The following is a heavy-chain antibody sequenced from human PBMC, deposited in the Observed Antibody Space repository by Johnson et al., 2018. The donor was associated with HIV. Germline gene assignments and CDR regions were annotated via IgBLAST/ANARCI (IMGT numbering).Heavy chain of an antibody. CDR2: FYSDGST. J-gene: IGHJ3*02. V-gene: IGHV3-53*01. CDR1: GFRVGSNY. Sequence: VQLVESGGALIQPGGSLRLSCAASGFRVGSNYMSWVRQAPGKGLEWVSLFYSDGSTHYADSVKGRFTISRDYSKNTLYLQMNSLRGEDTAVYYCATDRGGSYDAFHIWGQGTMVTVSS. CDR3: ATDRGGSYDAFHI. D-gene: IGHD1-26*01.